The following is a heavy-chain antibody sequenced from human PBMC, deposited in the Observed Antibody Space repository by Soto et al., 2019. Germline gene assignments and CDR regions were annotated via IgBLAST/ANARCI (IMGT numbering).Heavy chain of an antibody. CDR3: ARENYYDTSGLDL. J-gene: IGHJ5*02. V-gene: IGHV3-33*01. D-gene: IGHD3-22*01. CDR2: IWYDGNSK. CDR1: GFIFTSYG. Sequence: PGGSLRLSCAASGFIFTSYGMHWVRQAPGKGLEWVAGIWYDGNSKYYEDSVKGRFTISRDNSKNILYLEMNSLRGDDTAVYYCARENYYDTSGLDLWGQGTLVNVAS.